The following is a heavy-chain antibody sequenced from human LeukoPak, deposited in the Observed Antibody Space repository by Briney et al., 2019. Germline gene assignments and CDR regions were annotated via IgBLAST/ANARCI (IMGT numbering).Heavy chain of an antibody. D-gene: IGHD3-22*01. CDR3: AREVINYDSSGYYPYYYYMDV. V-gene: IGHV4-38-2*02. Sequence: PSETLSLTCTVSGYSISSDYYWGWVRQPPGKGLEWIGSIYHSGNTNYNPSLKSRVTISVDTSKNQFSLKLSSVTAADTAVYYCAREVINYDSSGYYPYYYYMDVWGKGTTVTVSS. CDR1: GYSISSDYY. CDR2: IYHSGNT. J-gene: IGHJ6*03.